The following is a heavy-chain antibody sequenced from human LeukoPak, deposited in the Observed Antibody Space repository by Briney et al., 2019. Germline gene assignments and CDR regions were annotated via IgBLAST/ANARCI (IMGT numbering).Heavy chain of an antibody. CDR2: IYYSGST. D-gene: IGHD2-15*01. Sequence: PSETLSLTCTVSGGSISSGGYYWSWIRQHPGKGLEWIGYIYYSGSTYYNPSLKSRVTISVDTSKNQFSLKLSSVTAADTAVYYCARDIERYCSGGSCYANYYYGMDVLGQGTTVTVSS. CDR3: ARDIERYCSGGSCYANYYYGMDV. CDR1: GGSISSGGYY. V-gene: IGHV4-31*03. J-gene: IGHJ6*02.